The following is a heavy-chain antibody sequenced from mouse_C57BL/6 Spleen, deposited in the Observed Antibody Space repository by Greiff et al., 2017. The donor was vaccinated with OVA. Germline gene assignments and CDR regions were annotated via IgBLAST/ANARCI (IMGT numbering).Heavy chain of an antibody. V-gene: IGHV1-15*01. CDR3: TSLDSSGYVWFAY. CDR2: IDPEPGGT. J-gene: IGHJ3*01. D-gene: IGHD3-2*02. CDR1: GYTFTEYE. Sequence: VQLQQSGAELVRPGASVTLSCKASGYTFTEYEMHWVKQTPVHGLEWIGAIDPEPGGTAYNQKFKGKAILTADKSSSTAYMERRSLTSEDSAVYYCTSLDSSGYVWFAYWGQGTLVTVSA.